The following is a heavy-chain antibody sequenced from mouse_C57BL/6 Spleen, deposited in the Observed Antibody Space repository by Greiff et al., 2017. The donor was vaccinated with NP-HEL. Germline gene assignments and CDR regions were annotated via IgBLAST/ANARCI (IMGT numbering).Heavy chain of an antibody. CDR1: GFTFSNYW. CDR2: IRLKSNNYAT. D-gene: IGHD2-4*01. CDR3: TRDDYDSLFAY. Sequence: EVKVEESGGGLVQPGGSMKLSCVASGFTFSNYWMNWVRQSPEKGLEWVAEIRLKSNNYATHYAESVKGRFTISRDDSKSSVYLQMNNLRAEDTGIYYCTRDDYDSLFAYWGQGTLVTVSA. V-gene: IGHV6-6*02. J-gene: IGHJ3*01.